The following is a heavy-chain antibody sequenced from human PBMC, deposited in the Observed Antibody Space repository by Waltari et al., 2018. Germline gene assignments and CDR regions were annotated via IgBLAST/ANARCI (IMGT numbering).Heavy chain of an antibody. CDR1: GYRFTDYY. V-gene: IGHV1-69-2*01. CDR2: VDPEDGET. CDR3: VTALGDRSSASRPFDV. J-gene: IGHJ3*01. Sequence: EVQLLQSGTELKKPGSTVKISCQVSGYRFTDYYIPWVQQAPGKGPQWMGLVDPEDGETIYAERFKGRVTITADTSTETAFMELSSLTSDDTAVYYCVTALGDRSSASRPFDVWGLGTLITVSS. D-gene: IGHD3-10*01.